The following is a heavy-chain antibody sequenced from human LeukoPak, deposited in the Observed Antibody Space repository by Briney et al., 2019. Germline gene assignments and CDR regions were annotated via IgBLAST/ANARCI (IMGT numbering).Heavy chain of an antibody. Sequence: PSETLSLTCTVFGGSIISSNSYWGWIRQPPGKGLEWIGSMSTSGRKFYNPSLKSRVTVSVETSRNQFSLTLYAVTAADTAVYYCARQDDCDHGDPNWFDPWGQGTLVTVSS. D-gene: IGHD4-17*01. CDR3: ARQDDCDHGDPNWFDP. V-gene: IGHV4-39*01. CDR2: MSTSGRK. CDR1: GGSIISSNSY. J-gene: IGHJ5*02.